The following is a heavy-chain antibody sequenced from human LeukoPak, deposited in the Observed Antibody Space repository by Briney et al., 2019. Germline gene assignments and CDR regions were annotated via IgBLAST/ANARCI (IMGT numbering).Heavy chain of an antibody. D-gene: IGHD4-17*01. CDR3: ARATATDYGDYGIDV. V-gene: IGHV4-34*01. CDR1: GGSFSGYY. CDR2: INHSGST. J-gene: IGHJ6*02. Sequence: PSETLSLTCAVYGGSFSGYYWSWIRQPPGKGLEWIGEINHSGSTNYNPSLKSRVTISIDTSKNQFSLKLSSVTAADTAVYYCARATATDYGDYGIDVWGQGTTVTVSS.